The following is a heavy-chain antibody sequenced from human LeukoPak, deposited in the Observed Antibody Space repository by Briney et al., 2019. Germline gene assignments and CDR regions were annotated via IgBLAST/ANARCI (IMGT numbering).Heavy chain of an antibody. CDR1: GGTFSSYA. Sequence: SVKVSCKASGGTFSSYAISWVRQAPGQGLEWMGGIIPIFGTANYAQKFRGRVTITTDESTSTAYMELSSLRSEDTAVYYCARDRYTYYYGSGSYNAFDIWGQGTMVTVSS. D-gene: IGHD3-10*01. CDR2: IIPIFGTA. J-gene: IGHJ3*02. V-gene: IGHV1-69*05. CDR3: ARDRYTYYYGSGSYNAFDI.